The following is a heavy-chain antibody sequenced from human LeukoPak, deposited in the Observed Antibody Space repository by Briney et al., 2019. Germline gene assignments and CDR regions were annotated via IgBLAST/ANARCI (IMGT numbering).Heavy chain of an antibody. CDR1: ALTFSNAW. CDR2: IRSKTDGGTT. CDR3: TTTGGFSGSYWGLGH. V-gene: IGHV3-15*01. J-gene: IGHJ4*02. Sequence: PGGSLRLSCAPSALTFSNAWVRQAPGKGQEWVGRIRSKTDGGTTDYAAPVKGRFTISRDDSKNTLYLQMNSLKTEDTAVYYWTTTGGFSGSYWGLGHWGQGALVTVSS. D-gene: IGHD1-26*01.